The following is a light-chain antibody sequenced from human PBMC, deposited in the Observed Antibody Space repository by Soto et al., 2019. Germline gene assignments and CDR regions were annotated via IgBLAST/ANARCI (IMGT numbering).Light chain of an antibody. CDR3: QQSHSSPWT. Sequence: DIQMTQSPSSLSASVGDRVTITCQANQSISSYLNWYQQKPGKAPNLMIFAASSLQTVVPSRFSGSGSITDFTLTISNLQPEDFATYYCQQSHSSPWTFGQGTKVEI. V-gene: IGKV1-39*01. CDR1: QSISSY. J-gene: IGKJ1*01. CDR2: AAS.